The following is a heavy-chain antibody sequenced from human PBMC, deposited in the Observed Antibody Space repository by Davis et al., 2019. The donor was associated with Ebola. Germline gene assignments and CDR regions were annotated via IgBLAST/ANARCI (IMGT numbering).Heavy chain of an antibody. J-gene: IGHJ5*02. D-gene: IGHD3-22*01. CDR3: ARSFESSGYYYDWLDP. CDR1: GYTFNSFA. CDR2: INTNTGSP. Sequence: ASVKISCKASGYTFNSFAMNWVRQAPGQGLEWMGWINTNTGSPTYAQGFTGRFVFSFDTSVSTAYLEISSLRPEDTAIYYCARSFESSGYYYDWLDPWGQGTRVIVSS. V-gene: IGHV7-4-1*02.